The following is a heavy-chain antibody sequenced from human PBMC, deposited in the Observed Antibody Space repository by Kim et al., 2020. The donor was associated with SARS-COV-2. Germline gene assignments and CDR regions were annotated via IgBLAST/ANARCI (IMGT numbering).Heavy chain of an antibody. CDR3: AKDLIVGATTGYYYYYYGMDV. V-gene: IGHV3-9*01. CDR1: GFTFGDYA. J-gene: IGHJ6*02. D-gene: IGHD1-26*01. Sequence: GGSLRLSCAASGFTFGDYAMHWVRQAPGKGLEWVSGISWNSGSIGYADSVKGRFTISRDNAKNSLYLQMNSLRAEDTALYYCAKDLIVGATTGYYYYYYGMDVWGQGTTVTVSS. CDR2: ISWNSGSI.